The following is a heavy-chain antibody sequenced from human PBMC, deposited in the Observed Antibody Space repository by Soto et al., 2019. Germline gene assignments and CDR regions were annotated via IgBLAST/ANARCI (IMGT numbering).Heavy chain of an antibody. CDR2: MNPGSGKT. D-gene: IGHD6-13*01. V-gene: IGHV1-8*02. CDR1: GYTFINYD. Sequence: ASVKVSCKASGYTFINYDISWVRQATGQGLEWMGWMNPGSGKTGYANKFQGRVTMTRVASTSTAHLELSSLTSEDTAVYYCARMASAGTLNWFDPWGQGTLVTVSS. J-gene: IGHJ5*02. CDR3: ARMASAGTLNWFDP.